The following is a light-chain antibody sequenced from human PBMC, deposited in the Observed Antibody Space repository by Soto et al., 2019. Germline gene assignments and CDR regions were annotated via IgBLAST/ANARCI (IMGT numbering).Light chain of an antibody. J-gene: IGKJ3*01. Sequence: EIVMTQSPATLSVSPGERATLSCRASQSVSSNLAWYQQKPGQAPRLLIYGASTRATVIPARFSGSGSGTEFTLTISSLPSEDFAVYYCQQYNNWPPLFTFGPGTKVDIK. CDR2: GAS. CDR3: QQYNNWPPLFT. CDR1: QSVSSN. V-gene: IGKV3D-15*01.